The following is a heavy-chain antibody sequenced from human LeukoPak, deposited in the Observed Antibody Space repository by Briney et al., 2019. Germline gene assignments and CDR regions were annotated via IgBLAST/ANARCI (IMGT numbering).Heavy chain of an antibody. V-gene: IGHV1-18*01. D-gene: IGHD3-9*01. CDR2: ISAYNGNT. CDR3: ARDRDILTGPHFFDY. J-gene: IGHJ4*02. Sequence: ASVKVSCKASGYTFTSYGISWVRQAPGQGLEWMGWISAYNGNTNYAQKLQGRVTMTTDTSTSTAYMELRSLRSEDTAVYYCARDRDILTGPHFFDYWGQGTLVTVSS. CDR1: GYTFTSYG.